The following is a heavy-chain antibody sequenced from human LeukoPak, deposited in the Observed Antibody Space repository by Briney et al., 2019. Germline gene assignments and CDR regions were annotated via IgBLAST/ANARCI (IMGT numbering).Heavy chain of an antibody. CDR2: IYYTGST. CDR1: GGSISSYY. D-gene: IGHD6-6*01. J-gene: IGHJ4*02. Sequence: SETLSLTCSVSGGSISSYYWSWIRQPPGKGLEWIGYIYYTGSTNYNPSLTSRVNISVDTSKNQFSLNLTSVTAADTAVYYCARWGSIAVARFDYWGQGTLVTVSS. V-gene: IGHV4-59*01. CDR3: ARWGSIAVARFDY.